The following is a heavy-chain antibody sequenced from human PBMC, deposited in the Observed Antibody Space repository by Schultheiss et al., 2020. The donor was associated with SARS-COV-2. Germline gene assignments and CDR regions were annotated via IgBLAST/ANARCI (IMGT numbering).Heavy chain of an antibody. CDR3: AKDRGTYYDFWSGYYSHYYYYYYMDV. V-gene: IGHV3-23*01. J-gene: IGHJ6*03. D-gene: IGHD3-3*01. CDR2: ISGSGGST. Sequence: GGSLRLSCAASGFTFSSYSMNWVRQAPGKGLEWVSAISGSGGSTYYADSVKGRFTISRDNSKNTLYLQMNSLRAEDTAVYYCAKDRGTYYDFWSGYYSHYYYYYYMDVWGKGTTVTVSS. CDR1: GFTFSSYS.